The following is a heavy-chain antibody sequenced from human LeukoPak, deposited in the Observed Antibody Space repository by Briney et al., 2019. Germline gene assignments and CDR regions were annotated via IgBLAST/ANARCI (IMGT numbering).Heavy chain of an antibody. CDR1: GGSISSYY. V-gene: IGHV4-59*12. CDR3: ARSYYYDSSGIFYYYYYMDV. D-gene: IGHD3-22*01. Sequence: PSETLSLTCTVSGGSISSYYWSWIRQPPGKGLEWIGYIYYSGSTNYNPSLKSRVTISVDTSKNQFSLKLSSVTAADTAVYYCARSYYYDSSGIFYYYYYMDVWGKGTTVTVSS. CDR2: IYYSGST. J-gene: IGHJ6*03.